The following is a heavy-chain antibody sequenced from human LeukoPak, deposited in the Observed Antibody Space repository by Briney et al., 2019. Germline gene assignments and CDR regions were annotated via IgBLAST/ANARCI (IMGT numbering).Heavy chain of an antibody. J-gene: IGHJ6*04. V-gene: IGHV3-48*03. CDR1: GFTFSSYE. D-gene: IGHD5-18*01. CDR2: ISSSGSTI. CDR3: ASRLSWIQLWSHYYGMDV. Sequence: GGSLRLSCAASGFTFSSYEMNWVRQAPGKGLEWVSYISSSGSTIYYADSVKGRFTISRDNAKNSLYLQMNSLRAEDTAVYYCASRLSWIQLWSHYYGMDVWGKGTTVTVSS.